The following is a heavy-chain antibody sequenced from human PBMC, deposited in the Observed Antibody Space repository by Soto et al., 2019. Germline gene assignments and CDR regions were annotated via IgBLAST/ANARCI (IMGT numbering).Heavy chain of an antibody. D-gene: IGHD6-19*01. CDR2: IYYTETT. CDR3: ARVNRSGWLRWFDP. J-gene: IGHJ5*02. V-gene: IGHV4-59*02. Sequence: SETLSLTCTVSGGSVSSYYLSWIRQPPGKGLEWIGYIYYTETTNYNPSLKSRVTISVDTSKNQFSLKLSSVTAADTAVYYCARVNRSGWLRWFDPWGRGTLVTVSS. CDR1: GGSVSSYY.